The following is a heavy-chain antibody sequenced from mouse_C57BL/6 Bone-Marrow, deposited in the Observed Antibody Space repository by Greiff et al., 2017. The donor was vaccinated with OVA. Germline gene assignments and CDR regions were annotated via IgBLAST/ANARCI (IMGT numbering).Heavy chain of an antibody. CDR2: IYPRSGNT. D-gene: IGHD1-1*01. V-gene: IGHV1-81*01. Sequence: QVQLQQSGAELARPGASVKLSCKASGYTFTSYGISWVKQRTGQGLEWIGEIYPRSGNTYYNEKFKGKATLTADKSSSTAYMELRSLTSEDSAVYLCASHYYGRGGYAMDYWGQGTSVTVSS. CDR1: GYTFTSYG. CDR3: ASHYYGRGGYAMDY. J-gene: IGHJ4*01.